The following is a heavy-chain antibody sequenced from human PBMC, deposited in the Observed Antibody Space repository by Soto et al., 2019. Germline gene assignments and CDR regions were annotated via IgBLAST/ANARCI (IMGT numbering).Heavy chain of an antibody. J-gene: IGHJ4*02. D-gene: IGHD1-1*01. V-gene: IGHV3-74*01. CDR1: GFTFSTHW. Sequence: VGSLRLSCAASGFTFSTHWMHWVRQAPGKGLVWVSRINSDGSGTNYADSVEGRFTISRDNAKNTLFLQMNSPRAEDTAVYYCARAAGDTTGIRYFFDYWGQGTLVTVSS. CDR2: INSDGSGT. CDR3: ARAAGDTTGIRYFFDY.